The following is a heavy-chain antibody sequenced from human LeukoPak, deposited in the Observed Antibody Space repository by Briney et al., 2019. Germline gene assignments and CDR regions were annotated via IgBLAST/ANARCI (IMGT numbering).Heavy chain of an antibody. V-gene: IGHV3-48*01. D-gene: IGHD6-19*01. CDR2: ISSSSSTI. J-gene: IGHJ3*02. CDR1: GFIFSSYS. CDR3: AKGSSRYSSGWFHAFDI. Sequence: GGSLRLSCAASGFIFSSYSMNWVRQAPGKGLEWVSYISSSSSTIYYADSVKGRFTISRDNAKNSLYLQMNSLRAEDTAVYYCAKGSSRYSSGWFHAFDIWGQGTMVTVSS.